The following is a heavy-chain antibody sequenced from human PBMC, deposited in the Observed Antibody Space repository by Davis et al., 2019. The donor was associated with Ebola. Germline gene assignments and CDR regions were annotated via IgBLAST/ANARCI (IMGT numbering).Heavy chain of an antibody. CDR3: AKEGWLGGFDG. V-gene: IGHV4-61*01. Sequence: SETLSLTCTVSASPASTGTYSWSWIRQPPGRGLDWTGLVYHSGSTTYNPSLKSRVTISMDTTTNQVSLQLSSVMPEDTAVYYCAKEGWLGGFDGWGQGTTVTVSS. D-gene: IGHD6-19*01. J-gene: IGHJ6*02. CDR1: ASPASTGTYS. CDR2: VYHSGST.